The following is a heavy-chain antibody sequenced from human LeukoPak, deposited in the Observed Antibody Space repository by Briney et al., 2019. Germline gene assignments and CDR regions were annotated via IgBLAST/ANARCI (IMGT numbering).Heavy chain of an antibody. V-gene: IGHV3-48*03. CDR1: GFTFSSCE. CDR3: ARGRDFDP. Sequence: PGGSLRLSCAASGFTFSSCEMNWVRQAPGKGLEWVSYISSSGITIYYADSVKGRFTISRDNAKNSLYLQMNSLSPEDTAVYYCARGRDFDPWGQGTLVTVSS. CDR2: ISSSGITI. J-gene: IGHJ5*02.